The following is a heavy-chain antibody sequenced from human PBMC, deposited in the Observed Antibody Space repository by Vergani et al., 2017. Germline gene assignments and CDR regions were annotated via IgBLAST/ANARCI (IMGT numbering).Heavy chain of an antibody. CDR2: IYRGGST. J-gene: IGHJ3*02. V-gene: IGHV3-53*01. D-gene: IGHD6-19*01. Sequence: EVQLVESGGGLIQPGGSLRLSCAASGFTVSSNYMSWVRQAPGKGLEWVSVIYRGGSTYYADSVKGRFTISRDNSKNTLYLQMNSLRAEDMAVYYCARGHIAGIAVAGHDAFDIWGQGTMVTVSS. CDR3: ARGHIAGIAVAGHDAFDI. CDR1: GFTVSSNY.